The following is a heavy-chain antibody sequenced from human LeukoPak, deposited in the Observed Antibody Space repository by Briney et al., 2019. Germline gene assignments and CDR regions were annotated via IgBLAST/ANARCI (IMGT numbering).Heavy chain of an antibody. J-gene: IGHJ6*02. Sequence: SDTLPLTCTVSGRSMSSYYWRWIRHPPGEGLEGIGYIYYSGSTNYNPSLKSRVTISVDTSKNQFSLKLSSVTAADTAVYYCARHATEYYYYYGMDVWGQGTTVTVSS. D-gene: IGHD2-15*01. CDR2: IYYSGST. CDR3: ARHATEYYYYYGMDV. CDR1: GRSMSSYY. V-gene: IGHV4-59*08.